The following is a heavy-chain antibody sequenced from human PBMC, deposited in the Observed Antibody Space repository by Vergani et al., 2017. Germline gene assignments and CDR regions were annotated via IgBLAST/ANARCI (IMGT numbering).Heavy chain of an antibody. J-gene: IGHJ3*02. CDR2: ISSGNSYI. CDR3: TRDRTGYDSESGDAFDI. D-gene: IGHD3-22*01. CDR1: GVSFSFYT. Sequence: EGQLVESGGGLVKPGGSLRLSCEASGVSFSFYTMNWVRQAPGQGLEWVASISSGNSYIYYADSVKGRFTISRDNAKNSLYLQMTSLTVDDTALYFCTRDRTGYDSESGDAFDIWGQGTMVTVSS. V-gene: IGHV3-21*02.